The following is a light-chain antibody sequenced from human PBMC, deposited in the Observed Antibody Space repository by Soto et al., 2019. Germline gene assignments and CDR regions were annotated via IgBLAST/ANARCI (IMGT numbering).Light chain of an antibody. CDR1: QSVSKY. V-gene: IGKV3-11*01. CDR2: AAS. CDR3: QHYNSYSEA. J-gene: IGKJ1*01. Sequence: EVVLTQSPATLSLSPGERATLSCRASQSVSKYLAWYQQRPGQAPRLLIYAASNRATGIPARFSGSGSGTDFTLTISSLQPDDFATYYCQHYNSYSEAFGQGTKV.